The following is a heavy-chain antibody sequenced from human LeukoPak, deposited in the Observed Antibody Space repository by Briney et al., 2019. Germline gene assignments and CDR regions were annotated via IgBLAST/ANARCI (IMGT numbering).Heavy chain of an antibody. Sequence: SVKVSCMASGGTFSSYTISWVRQAPGQGLEWMGRIIPIFGTANYAQKFQGRVTITTDESTSTAYMELSSLRSEDTAVYYCARGLYDSSGYYRGFGYWGQGTLVTVSS. CDR3: ARGLYDSSGYYRGFGY. CDR2: IIPIFGTA. V-gene: IGHV1-69*05. CDR1: GGTFSSYT. D-gene: IGHD3-22*01. J-gene: IGHJ4*02.